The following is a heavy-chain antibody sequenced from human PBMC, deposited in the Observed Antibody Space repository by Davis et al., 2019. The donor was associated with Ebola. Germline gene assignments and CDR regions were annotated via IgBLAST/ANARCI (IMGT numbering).Heavy chain of an antibody. Sequence: PSETLSLTCTVSGGSISSYYWSWIRQPPGKGLEWIGRIKSQSDGGAADYAAPVKGRFTISRDDSKTTVYLQMNSLRAEDTAVYYCRSNFDYWGQGALVTVSS. V-gene: IGHV3-15*01. J-gene: IGHJ4*02. CDR3: RSNFDY. CDR1: GGSISSYY. CDR2: IKSQSDGGAA.